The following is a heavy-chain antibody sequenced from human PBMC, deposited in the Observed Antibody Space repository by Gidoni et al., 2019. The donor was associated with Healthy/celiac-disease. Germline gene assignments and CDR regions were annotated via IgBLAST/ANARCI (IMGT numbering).Heavy chain of an antibody. Sequence: QVQLVQSGAEVKKPGSSVKVSCKASGGTFSRYAISWVRQAPGQGLEWMGGIIPIFGTANYAQKFQGRVTITADESTSTAYMELSSLRSEDTAVYYCASGGRCSGGSCYGRGYYYYYGMDVWGQGTTVTVSS. CDR3: ASGGRCSGGSCYGRGYYYYYGMDV. V-gene: IGHV1-69*01. D-gene: IGHD2-15*01. CDR1: GGTFSRYA. J-gene: IGHJ6*02. CDR2: IIPIFGTA.